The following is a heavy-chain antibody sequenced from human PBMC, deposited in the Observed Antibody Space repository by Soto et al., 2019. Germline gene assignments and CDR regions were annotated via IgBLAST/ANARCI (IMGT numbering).Heavy chain of an antibody. CDR1: GFSFSDYW. CDR3: AKRYSPIDY. V-gene: IGHV3-7*01. Sequence: EVQLVESGGGLVQPGGSLRLSCAASGFSFSDYWMTWVRQAPGKGLEWVANIKQDGSDKYYVDSVKGRFTISRDNATNTQYLQMNNLRAEDTAVYYCAKRYSPIDYWGQGTLVTVSS. J-gene: IGHJ4*02. D-gene: IGHD5-18*01. CDR2: IKQDGSDK.